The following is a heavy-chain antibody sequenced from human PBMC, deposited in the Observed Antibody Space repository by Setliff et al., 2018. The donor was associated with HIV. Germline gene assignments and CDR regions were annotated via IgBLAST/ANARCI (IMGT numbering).Heavy chain of an antibody. CDR1: GFTFSNYW. V-gene: IGHV3-74*01. D-gene: IGHD4-17*01. CDR3: ARKGPHDYAFDY. CDR2: INSDGSST. J-gene: IGHJ4*02. Sequence: GGSLRLSCAASGFTFSNYWMHWVRQAPGKGLVWVSRINSDGSSTNYADSVKGRFTISRDNAKSTLYLQMNSLRAEDTAVYYCARKGPHDYAFDYWGQGTLVTVSS.